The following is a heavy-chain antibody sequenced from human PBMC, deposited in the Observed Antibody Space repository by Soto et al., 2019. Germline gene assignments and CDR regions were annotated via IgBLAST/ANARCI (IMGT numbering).Heavy chain of an antibody. J-gene: IGHJ4*02. V-gene: IGHV1-69*13. Sequence: GASVKVSCKASGGTFSSYAISWVRQAPGQGLEWKGGIISIFGTANYAQKFQGRVTITADESTSTAYMELSSLRSEDTAVYYCARSRDYDFWSGYYIFYWGQGALVTVSS. D-gene: IGHD3-3*01. CDR3: ARSRDYDFWSGYYIFY. CDR1: GGTFSSYA. CDR2: IISIFGTA.